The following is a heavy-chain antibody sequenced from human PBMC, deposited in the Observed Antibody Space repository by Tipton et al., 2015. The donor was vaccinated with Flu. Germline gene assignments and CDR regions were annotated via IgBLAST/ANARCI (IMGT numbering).Heavy chain of an antibody. Sequence: TLSLTCIVSGGSISSGSYFWSWIRRPAGKGLQWIGRIYTNGRTNYNPSLESRVSISADTSKNEFSLSLSSVTAADTAVYYCAREGGYSSGFSRIDTWGQGMLVTVSS. D-gene: IGHD6-19*01. V-gene: IGHV4-61*02. CDR2: IYTNGRT. J-gene: IGHJ5*02. CDR1: GGSISSGSYF. CDR3: AREGGYSSGFSRIDT.